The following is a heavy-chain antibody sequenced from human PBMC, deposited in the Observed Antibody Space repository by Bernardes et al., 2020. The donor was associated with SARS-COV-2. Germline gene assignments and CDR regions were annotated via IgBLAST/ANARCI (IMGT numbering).Heavy chain of an antibody. J-gene: IGHJ3*02. Sequence: GASLKISCKGSGYSFTSYWIGWVRQMPGKGLEWMGIIYPGDYDTRYSPSFQGQVTISADKSISTAYLQWSSLKASDTAMYYCARRPDYSPDAFDIWGQGTMVTVSS. CDR2: IYPGDYDT. CDR3: ARRPDYSPDAFDI. D-gene: IGHD2-15*01. CDR1: GYSFTSYW. V-gene: IGHV5-51*01.